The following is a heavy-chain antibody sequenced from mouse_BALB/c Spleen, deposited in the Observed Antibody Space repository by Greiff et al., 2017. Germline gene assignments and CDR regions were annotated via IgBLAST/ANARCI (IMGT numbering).Heavy chain of an antibody. V-gene: IGHV5-4*02. CDR1: GFTFSDYY. CDR3: ARDRGGLRRDYAMYY. Sequence: EVQLQQSGGGLVKPGGSLKLSCAASGFTFSDYYMYWVRQTPEKRLEWVATISDGGSYTYYPDSVKGRFTISRDNAKNNLYLQMSSLKSEDTAMYYCARDRGGLRRDYAMYYWGQGTSVTVSS. J-gene: IGHJ4*01. D-gene: IGHD2-4*01. CDR2: ISDGGSYT.